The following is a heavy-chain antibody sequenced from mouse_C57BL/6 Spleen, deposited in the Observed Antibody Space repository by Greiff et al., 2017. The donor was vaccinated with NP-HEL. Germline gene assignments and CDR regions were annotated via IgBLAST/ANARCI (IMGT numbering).Heavy chain of an antibody. Sequence: QVQLQQPGAELVMPGASVKLSCKASGYTFTSYWMHWVKQRPGQGLEWIGEIDPSDSYTNYNQKFKGKSTLTVDKSSSTAYMQLSSLTSEDSAVYYCARIYDGDYVRENGAMDYWGQGTSVTVSS. D-gene: IGHD2-3*01. CDR3: ARIYDGDYVRENGAMDY. J-gene: IGHJ4*01. V-gene: IGHV1-69*01. CDR2: IDPSDSYT. CDR1: GYTFTSYW.